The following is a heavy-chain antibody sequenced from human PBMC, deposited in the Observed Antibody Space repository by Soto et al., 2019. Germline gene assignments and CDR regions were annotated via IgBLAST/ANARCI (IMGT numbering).Heavy chain of an antibody. Sequence: ETLSLTCTVSGGSISSSSYYWGWIRQPPGKGLEWIGNVYYGGSTYYNPSLKSRVTISVETSKSQFSLKLGSVTAADTAVYYCAGGDYYHSSGYYFYYYTMDVWGQGTTVTVSS. CDR2: VYYGGST. CDR3: AGGDYYHSSGYYFYYYTMDV. CDR1: GGSISSSSYY. D-gene: IGHD3-22*01. V-gene: IGHV4-39*01. J-gene: IGHJ6*02.